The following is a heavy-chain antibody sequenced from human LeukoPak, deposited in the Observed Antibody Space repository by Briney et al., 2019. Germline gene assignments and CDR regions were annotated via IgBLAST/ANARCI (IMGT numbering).Heavy chain of an antibody. V-gene: IGHV3-11*01. CDR1: GFTFSDYY. CDR2: ISSSGSTI. D-gene: IGHD3-3*01. Sequence: PGGSLRLSCAASGFTFSDYYMSWVRQAPGKGLEWVSYISSSGSTIYYADPVKGRFTISRDNSKNSLYLQMNSLRAEDTAVYYCARDGVVMLSHYYYGMDVWGQGTTVTVSS. J-gene: IGHJ6*02. CDR3: ARDGVVMLSHYYYGMDV.